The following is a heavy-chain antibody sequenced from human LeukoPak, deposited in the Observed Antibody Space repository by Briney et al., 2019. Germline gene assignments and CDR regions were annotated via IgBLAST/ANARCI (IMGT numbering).Heavy chain of an antibody. CDR1: GYTFTSYG. CDR2: INPDSGGT. D-gene: IGHD3-9*01. CDR3: AKSRPLRYFDWSSFWGFDY. Sequence: ASVKVSCKASGYTFTSYGISWVRQAPGQGLEWMGWINPDSGGTNYAQKFQGRVTMTRDTSISTAYMELSSLRSDDTAVYYCAKSRPLRYFDWSSFWGFDYWGQGTLVTVSS. V-gene: IGHV1-2*02. J-gene: IGHJ4*02.